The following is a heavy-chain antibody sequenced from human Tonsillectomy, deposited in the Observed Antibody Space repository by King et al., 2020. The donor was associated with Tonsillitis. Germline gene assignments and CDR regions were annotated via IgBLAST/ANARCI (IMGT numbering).Heavy chain of an antibody. CDR1: GFTVSSNY. D-gene: IGHD6-6*01. CDR2: IYSGGGT. J-gene: IGHJ6*02. CDR3: ARDLSSSRGYGMDV. V-gene: IGHV3-53*01. Sequence: VQLVESGGGLIQPGGSLRLSCAASGFTVSSNYMSWVRQAPGKGLEWVSIIYSGGGTNYADSVKGRFTISRDNSKNTLYLQMNSLRAEDTAVYYCARDLSSSRGYGMDVWGQGTTVTVSS.